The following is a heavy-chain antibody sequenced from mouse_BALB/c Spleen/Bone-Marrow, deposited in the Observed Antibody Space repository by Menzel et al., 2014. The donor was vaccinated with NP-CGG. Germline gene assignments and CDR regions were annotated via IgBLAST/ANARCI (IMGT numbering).Heavy chain of an antibody. V-gene: IGHV1-20*02. D-gene: IGHD2-4*01. CDR1: GYSFTGYF. J-gene: IGHJ3*01. CDR2: INPYNGDT. Sequence: VQLQQSGPELVKPGASVKISCKASGYSFTGYFMNWVMQSHGKSLEWIGRINPYNGDTFYNQKFKGKATLTVDKSSSTAHMELRSLASEDSAVYYCVRGGLRGAWFAYWGQGTLVTVPA. CDR3: VRGGLRGAWFAY.